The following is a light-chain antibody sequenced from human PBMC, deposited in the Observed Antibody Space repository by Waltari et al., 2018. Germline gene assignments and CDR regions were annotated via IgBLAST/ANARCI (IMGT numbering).Light chain of an antibody. CDR3: QQCYTYPYT. V-gene: IGKV4-1*01. CDR2: WAS. J-gene: IGKJ2*01. Sequence: DIVMTQSSDSLAVPLGERATINCKSSQSVLSSSNNTNYLCWYQQKPGQPPKLLITWASTRESGVPDRFSGSWSGTDFTLTISRLQAEDVAVYYCQQCYTYPYTFGQGTKLEIK. CDR1: QSVLSSSNNTNY.